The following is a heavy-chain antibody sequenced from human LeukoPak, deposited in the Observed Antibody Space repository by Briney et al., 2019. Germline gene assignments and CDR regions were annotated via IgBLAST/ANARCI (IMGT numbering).Heavy chain of an antibody. CDR2: ISGSGGNT. D-gene: IGHD3-9*01. CDR3: AKLGDILTGYPYYFDY. J-gene: IGHJ4*02. V-gene: IGHV3-23*01. Sequence: GGSLRLSCAASGFSFSNYAMTWVRQAPGRGLEWVSAISGSGGNTFSADSVKGRFTISRDNSKNTLFLQMNSLRAEDTAVYYCAKLGDILTGYPYYFDYWGQGTLVTVSS. CDR1: GFSFSNYA.